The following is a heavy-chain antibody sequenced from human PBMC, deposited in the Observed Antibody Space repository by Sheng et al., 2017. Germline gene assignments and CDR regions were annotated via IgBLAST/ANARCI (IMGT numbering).Heavy chain of an antibody. CDR2: ISGSGGST. CDR1: GFTFTTYT. Sequence: EVQLLESGGGLVQPGGYLRLSCAASGFTFTTYTMSWVRQAPGKGLEWVSGISGSGGSTYYADSVKGRFTISRDNSKNTFYLQMNSLRAEDTALYYCAKGGFSYGSGDYWGQGILVTVSS. D-gene: IGHD3-10*01. CDR3: AKGGFSYGSGDY. V-gene: IGHV3-23*01. J-gene: IGHJ4*02.